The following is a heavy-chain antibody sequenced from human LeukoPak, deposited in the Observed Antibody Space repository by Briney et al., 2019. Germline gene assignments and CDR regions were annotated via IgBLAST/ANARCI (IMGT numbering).Heavy chain of an antibody. J-gene: IGHJ3*02. CDR2: ISDTGNT. CDR1: GFTLSSYA. V-gene: IGHV3-23*01. Sequence: GGSLRLSCAASGFTLSSYAMSWVRQAPGKGLEWDSAISDTGNTYHADSVKGRFTISRDSSKNTLFLQMNRLRPEDAAVYYCAKSFSTYYYDSSGYLGDAFDIWGQGTMLTVSS. D-gene: IGHD3-22*01. CDR3: AKSFSTYYYDSSGYLGDAFDI.